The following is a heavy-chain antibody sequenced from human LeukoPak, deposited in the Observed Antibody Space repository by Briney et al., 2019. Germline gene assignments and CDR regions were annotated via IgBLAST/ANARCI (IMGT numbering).Heavy chain of an antibody. CDR3: ARASGGIVPAAPRVYYYYYMDV. D-gene: IGHD2-2*01. CDR1: GGSFSGYY. Sequence: SETLSLTCAVYGGSFSGYYWSWIRQPPGKGLEWIGEINHSGSTNYNPSLKSRGTISVDTSKNKFSLKLSSVTAADTAVYYCARASGGIVPAAPRVYYYYYMDVWGKGTTVTVSS. CDR2: INHSGST. V-gene: IGHV4-34*01. J-gene: IGHJ6*03.